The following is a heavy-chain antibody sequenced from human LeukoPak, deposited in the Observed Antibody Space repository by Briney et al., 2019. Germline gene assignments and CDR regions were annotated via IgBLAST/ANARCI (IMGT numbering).Heavy chain of an antibody. CDR2: IYHSGST. V-gene: IGHV4-38-2*02. CDR3: ASRITMIVVANHAFDI. J-gene: IGHJ3*02. Sequence: SETLSLTGTVSGYSISSGYYWGWIRQPPGKGLEWIGSIYHSGSTYYNPSLKSRVTISVDTSKNQFSLKLSSVTAADTAVYYCASRITMIVVANHAFDIWGQGTMVTVSS. D-gene: IGHD3-22*01. CDR1: GYSISSGYY.